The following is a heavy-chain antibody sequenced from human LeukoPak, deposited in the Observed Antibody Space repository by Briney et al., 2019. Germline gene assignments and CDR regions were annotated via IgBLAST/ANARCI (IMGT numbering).Heavy chain of an antibody. CDR3: VKDISGDLSA. Sequence: GGSLRLSCAASGFIFRAYGFYWVRQAPGKGLEWVAFIQYDGKIQFYVDSVKGRFIISRDNSKNTLYLHMSSLRVEDTAVYHCVKDISGDLSAWGQGTLVTVSS. CDR1: GFIFRAYG. D-gene: IGHD7-27*01. V-gene: IGHV3-30*02. CDR2: IQYDGKIQ. J-gene: IGHJ5*02.